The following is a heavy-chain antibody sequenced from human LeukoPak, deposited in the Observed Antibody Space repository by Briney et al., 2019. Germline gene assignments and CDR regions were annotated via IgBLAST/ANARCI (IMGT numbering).Heavy chain of an antibody. D-gene: IGHD6-19*01. V-gene: IGHV1-69*05. J-gene: IGHJ4*02. CDR2: IIPIFGTA. CDR1: GGTFSSYA. Sequence: ASVKVSCKASGGTFSSYAISWVRQAPGQGLEWMGGIIPIFGTANYAQKFQGRVTITTDESTSTAYMELSSLRSEDTAVYYCARGYVRFSNPSGGWCTVSDYWGQGTLVTVSS. CDR3: ARGYVRFSNPSGGWCTVSDY.